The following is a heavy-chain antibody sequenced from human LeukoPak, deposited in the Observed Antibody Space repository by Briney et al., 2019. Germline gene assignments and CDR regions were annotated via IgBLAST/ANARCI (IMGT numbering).Heavy chain of an antibody. V-gene: IGHV3-21*01. CDR2: ISGSGNVI. D-gene: IGHD3-10*01. Sequence: PGGSLRLSCAASTFTFSTYSMTWVRQAPGKGPEWVSSISGSGNVIFYADSVQGRLIISRDNAKNSLYLQMNSLRAEDTAVYYCARVKFGFYGLDVWGQGTSVTVSS. J-gene: IGHJ6*02. CDR1: TFTFSTYS. CDR3: ARVKFGFYGLDV.